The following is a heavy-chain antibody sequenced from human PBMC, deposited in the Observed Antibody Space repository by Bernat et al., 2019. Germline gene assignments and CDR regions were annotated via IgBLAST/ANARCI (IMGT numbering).Heavy chain of an antibody. CDR3: ARVGTYYYGSGSYSSSGYYYGMDV. CDR1: GYTFTSYG. V-gene: IGHV1-18*01. J-gene: IGHJ6*02. CDR2: ISAYNGNT. Sequence: QVQLVQSGAEVKKPGASVKVSCKASGYTFTSYGISWVRQAPGQGLEWMGWISAYNGNTNYAQKLQGRVTMTTDTSTSTAYMELRSLRSDDTAVYYCARVGTYYYGSGSYSSSGYYYGMDVWGQGTTVTVS. D-gene: IGHD3-10*01.